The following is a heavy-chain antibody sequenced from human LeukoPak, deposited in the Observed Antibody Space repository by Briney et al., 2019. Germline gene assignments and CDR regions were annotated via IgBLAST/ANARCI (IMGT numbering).Heavy chain of an antibody. V-gene: IGHV3-21*01. J-gene: IGHJ5*02. Sequence: PGGPLRLSCAASGFTFSSYSMNWVRQAPGKGLEWVSSISSSSSYIYYADSVKGRFTISRDNAKNSLYLQMNSLRAEDTAVYYCARGSHIAAAGTTFDPWGQGTLVTVSS. D-gene: IGHD6-13*01. CDR3: ARGSHIAAAGTTFDP. CDR2: ISSSSSYI. CDR1: GFTFSSYS.